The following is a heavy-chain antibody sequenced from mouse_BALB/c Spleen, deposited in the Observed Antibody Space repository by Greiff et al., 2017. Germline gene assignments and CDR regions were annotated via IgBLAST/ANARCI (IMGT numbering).Heavy chain of an antibody. CDR2: ISSGGSYT. Sequence: EVKLMESGGGLVKPGGSLKLSCAASGFAFSSYDMSWVRQTPEKRLEWVATISSGGSYTYYPDSVKGRFTISRDNAKNTLYLQMSSLRSEDTAMYYCARGPPWFAYWGQGTLVTVSA. D-gene: IGHD6-1*01. CDR3: ARGPPWFAY. CDR1: GFAFSSYD. V-gene: IGHV5-9*02. J-gene: IGHJ3*01.